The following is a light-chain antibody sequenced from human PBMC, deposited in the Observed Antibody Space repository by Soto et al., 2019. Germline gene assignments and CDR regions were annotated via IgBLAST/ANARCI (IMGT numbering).Light chain of an antibody. J-gene: IGKJ4*01. CDR3: QQRVNWPTLT. CDR2: GAS. CDR1: QSVSNNY. Sequence: EIVLTQSPGTLSLSPGERATLSCRAIQSVSNNYLAWYQQKPGQAPRLLIYGASNRATGIPARFSGSGSGTDFTLTISSVEPEDSAVYYCQQRVNWPTLTFGGGTKVDIK. V-gene: IGKV3D-20*02.